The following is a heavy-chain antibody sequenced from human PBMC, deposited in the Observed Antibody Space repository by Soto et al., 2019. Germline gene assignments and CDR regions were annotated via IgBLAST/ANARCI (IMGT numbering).Heavy chain of an antibody. V-gene: IGHV4-31*03. D-gene: IGHD4-4*01. CDR1: GGSFSSGGHY. J-gene: IGHJ4*02. CDR3: ASSTVRESTFDY. Sequence: QVQLQESGPGQVKPSQTMSLTCTVSGGSFSSGGHYWSWIRQHPGKGLEWIGYIYHSGTTYYNPSLNSRITVSVDTPKNHFSLKLSSVTAADTAVNYCASSTVRESTFDYLGQGTLVTVSS. CDR2: IYHSGTT.